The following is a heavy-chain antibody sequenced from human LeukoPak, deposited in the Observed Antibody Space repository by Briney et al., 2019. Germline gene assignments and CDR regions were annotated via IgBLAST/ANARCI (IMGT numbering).Heavy chain of an antibody. CDR3: AREGYSSGWSAFDY. CDR1: GFTFSSYS. D-gene: IGHD6-19*01. J-gene: IGHJ4*02. CDR2: ISSSSSYI. V-gene: IGHV3-21*01. Sequence: GGSLRLSCAASGFTFSSYSMNWVRQAPGKGLEWVSSISSSSSYIYYADSVKGRFTISRDNAKNSLYLQMNSLRDEDTAVYYCAREGYSSGWSAFDYWGQGTLVTVSS.